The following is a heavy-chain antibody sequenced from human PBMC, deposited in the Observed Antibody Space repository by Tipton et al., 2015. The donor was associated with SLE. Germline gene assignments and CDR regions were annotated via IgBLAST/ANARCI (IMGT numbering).Heavy chain of an antibody. V-gene: IGHV4-39*07. Sequence: TLSLTCTVSGGSISSSSYYWGWIRQPPGKGLEWIGSIYYSGSTYYNPSLKSRVTISVDTSKNQFSLKLSSVTAADTAVYYCARGYGDSYYYYGMDVWGQGTTVTVSS. D-gene: IGHD4-17*01. CDR3: ARGYGDSYYYYGMDV. J-gene: IGHJ6*02. CDR2: IYYSGST. CDR1: GGSISSSSYY.